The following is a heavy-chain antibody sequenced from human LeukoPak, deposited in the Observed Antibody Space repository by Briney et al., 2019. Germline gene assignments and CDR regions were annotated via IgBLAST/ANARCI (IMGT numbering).Heavy chain of an antibody. D-gene: IGHD3-3*01. CDR3: ARSPLYDFWSGYYGN. V-gene: IGHV4-39*01. CDR1: GGSISSSIYY. Sequence: PSETLSLTCTVSGGSISSSIYYWAWIRQPPGKGLAWIGSIYYSGSTYYNPSLKSRVTISVDTSKNQFSLKLSSVTAADTAVYYCARSPLYDFWSGYYGNWGQGTLVTVSS. J-gene: IGHJ4*02. CDR2: IYYSGST.